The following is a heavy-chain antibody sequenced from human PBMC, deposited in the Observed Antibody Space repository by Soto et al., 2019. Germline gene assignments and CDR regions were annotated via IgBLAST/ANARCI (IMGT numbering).Heavy chain of an antibody. V-gene: IGHV1-69*02. CDR3: ARGGHYLGWGSYSAGYGMDV. J-gene: IGHJ6*02. CDR1: GGTFSSYT. D-gene: IGHD3-10*01. CDR2: IIPILGIA. Sequence: QVQLVQSGAEVKKPGSSVKVSCKASGGTFSSYTISWVRQAPGQGLEWMGRIIPILGIANYAQKFQGRVTSTAGKSTRTGNLELSSLRSEDTAVYYCARGGHYLGWGSYSAGYGMDVWGQGSTVTVSS.